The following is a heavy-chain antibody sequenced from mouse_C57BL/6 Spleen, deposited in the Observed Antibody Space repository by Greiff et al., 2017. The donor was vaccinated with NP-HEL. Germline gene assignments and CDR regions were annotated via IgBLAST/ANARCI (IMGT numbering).Heavy chain of an antibody. CDR2: IYPGSGNT. CDR3: AREGDYGSSPCYFDY. CDR1: GYTFTDYY. V-gene: IGHV1-76*01. J-gene: IGHJ2*01. Sequence: VQLQQSGAELVRPGASVKLSCKASGYTFTDYYINWVKQRPGQGLEWIARIYPGSGNTYYNEKFKGKATLTAEKSSSTAYMQLSSLTSEDSAVYFCAREGDYGSSPCYFDYWGQGTTLTVSS. D-gene: IGHD1-1*01.